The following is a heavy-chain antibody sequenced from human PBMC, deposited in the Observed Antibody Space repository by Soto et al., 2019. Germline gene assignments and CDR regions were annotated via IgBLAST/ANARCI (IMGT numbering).Heavy chain of an antibody. D-gene: IGHD2-21*01. Sequence: QVQLQESGPGLVEPSQTLSLTCAVSGGSVSSGGYFWSWIRQPPGKGLEWIGHIYNSGSTYSNPSLRGRVTMSVDTSKNQFSLKLNSVTAADTAVYYCARGPDVDKVDYWGQGTLVTVSS. CDR2: IYNSGST. CDR1: GGSVSSGGYF. J-gene: IGHJ4*02. CDR3: ARGPDVDKVDY. V-gene: IGHV4-30-4*01.